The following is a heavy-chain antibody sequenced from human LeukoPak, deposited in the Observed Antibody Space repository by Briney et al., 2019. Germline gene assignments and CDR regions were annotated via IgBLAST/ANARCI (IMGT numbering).Heavy chain of an antibody. CDR2: IKQDGSEK. CDR1: GFTFSSYW. V-gene: IGHV3-7*03. CDR3: AKALALRYFDWAPLDY. D-gene: IGHD3-9*01. Sequence: GGSLRLSCAASGFTFSSYWMSWVRQAPGKGLEWVANIKQDGSEKYYADSVKGRFTISRDNAKNSLYLQMNSLRADDTALYYCAKALALRYFDWAPLDYWGQGTLVTVSS. J-gene: IGHJ4*02.